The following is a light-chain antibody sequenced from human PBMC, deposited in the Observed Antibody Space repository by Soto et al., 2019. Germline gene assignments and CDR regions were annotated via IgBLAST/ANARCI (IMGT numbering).Light chain of an antibody. CDR3: QQYSSSPS. J-gene: IGKJ5*01. Sequence: MTQSPSSLSASVGDRVTINCQASQDINKNLIWYQQKPGQVPRPLIYGASTRASGIPARFTGSGSGTEFTLTIGSLQSEDFAVYYCQQYSSSPSFGQGTRLEI. V-gene: IGKV3-15*01. CDR2: GAS. CDR1: QDINKN.